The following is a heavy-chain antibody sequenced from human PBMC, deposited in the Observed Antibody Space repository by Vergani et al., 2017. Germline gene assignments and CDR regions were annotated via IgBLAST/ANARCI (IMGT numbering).Heavy chain of an antibody. CDR3: ARVYMEWLLSGNNRFDP. CDR2: IIPIFGTA. Sequence: QVQLVQSGAEVKKPGSSVKVSCKASGGTFSSYAISWVRQAPGQGLEWMGGIIPIFGTANYAQKFQGRGTCTADESTSIAYMELSSLISEDTAVYYRARVYMEWLLSGNNRFDPWGQGTLVTVSS. V-gene: IGHV1-69*01. CDR1: GGTFSSYA. D-gene: IGHD5-12*01. J-gene: IGHJ5*02.